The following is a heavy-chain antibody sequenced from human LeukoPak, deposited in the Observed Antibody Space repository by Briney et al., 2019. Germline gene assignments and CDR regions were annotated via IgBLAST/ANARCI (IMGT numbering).Heavy chain of an antibody. CDR2: IKQDGSEK. CDR3: ARDFSSSAPIDY. CDR1: GFSLSNYW. D-gene: IGHD6-13*01. V-gene: IGHV3-7*01. Sequence: GGSLRLSCAASGFSLSNYWMNWVRQAPGKGLEWVANIKQDGSEKNYVDSVKGRFSISRDNAKNSLYLQMNSLRAEDTAVYYCARDFSSSAPIDYWGQGTLVTVSS. J-gene: IGHJ4*02.